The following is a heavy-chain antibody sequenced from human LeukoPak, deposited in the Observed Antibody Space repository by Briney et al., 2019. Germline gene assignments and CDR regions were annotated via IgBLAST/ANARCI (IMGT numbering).Heavy chain of an antibody. CDR2: ISYDGSNK. D-gene: IGHD6-6*01. Sequence: GGSLRLSCAASGFTFSSYGMHWVRQAPGKGLEWVAAISYDGSNKYYADSVKGRFTISRDNSKNTLYLQMNSLRAEDTAVYYCASLHISSSSRDIDYWGQGTLVTVSS. CDR1: GFTFSSYG. V-gene: IGHV3-30*19. J-gene: IGHJ4*02. CDR3: ASLHISSSSRDIDY.